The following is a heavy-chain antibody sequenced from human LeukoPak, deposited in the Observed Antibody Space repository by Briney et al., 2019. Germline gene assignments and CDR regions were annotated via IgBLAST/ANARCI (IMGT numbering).Heavy chain of an antibody. D-gene: IGHD5-18*01. CDR3: AKDGDTAMVTPFLNYYYYYMDV. Sequence: GGSLRLSCAASGFTFDSYGMNWVRQAPGKGLEWVSGISGSGVYTYYADSVKGRFTISRDNSKNTLYLQMNSLRAEDTAVYYCAKDGDTAMVTPFLNYYYYYMDVWGKGTTVTISS. J-gene: IGHJ6*03. V-gene: IGHV3-23*01. CDR1: GFTFDSYG. CDR2: ISGSGVYT.